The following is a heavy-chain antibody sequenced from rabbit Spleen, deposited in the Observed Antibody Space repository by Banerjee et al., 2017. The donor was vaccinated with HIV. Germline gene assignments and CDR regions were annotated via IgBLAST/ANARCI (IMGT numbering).Heavy chain of an antibody. Sequence: QEQLEESGGDLVQPEGTLTLTCSVSGFSFSSNWICWVRQAPGKGLEWIACIDTNDGDTDYANWPKGRFTISKTSSTTVTLQMTSLTAADTATYFCARNYVNAFDPWGPGTLVTVS. CDR2: IDTNDGDT. CDR3: ARNYVNAFDP. D-gene: IGHD1-1*01. J-gene: IGHJ2*01. V-gene: IGHV1S45*01. CDR1: GFSFSSNW.